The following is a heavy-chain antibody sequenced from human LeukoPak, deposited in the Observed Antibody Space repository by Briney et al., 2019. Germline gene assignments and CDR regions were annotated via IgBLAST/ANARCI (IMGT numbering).Heavy chain of an antibody. V-gene: IGHV3-21*01. CDR1: GFTFSSYW. D-gene: IGHD2-2*01. CDR2: ISSGSGYM. CDR3: ARPTSTTSNDGFDI. Sequence: PGGSLRLSCAASGFTFSSYWMHWVRQAPGKGLVWVSSISSGSGYMYYADSVKGRFTISRDNARNSLFLQMNSLRAEDTAIYYCARPTSTTSNDGFDIWGRGTMVTVSS. J-gene: IGHJ3*02.